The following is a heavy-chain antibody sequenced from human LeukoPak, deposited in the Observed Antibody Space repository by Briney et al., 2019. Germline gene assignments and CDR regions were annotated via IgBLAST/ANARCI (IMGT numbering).Heavy chain of an antibody. CDR1: GFPFSSYW. CDR3: ARGAYYDSSGYFDY. Sequence: GGSLTLSCAASGFPFSSYWMHWVRQAPGKGLVWVSRINSDGSSTSYADSAKGRFTISRDNAKNTLYLQMNSLRAEDTAVYYCARGAYYDSSGYFDYWGQGALFTVSS. CDR2: INSDGSST. D-gene: IGHD3-22*01. J-gene: IGHJ4*02. V-gene: IGHV3-74*01.